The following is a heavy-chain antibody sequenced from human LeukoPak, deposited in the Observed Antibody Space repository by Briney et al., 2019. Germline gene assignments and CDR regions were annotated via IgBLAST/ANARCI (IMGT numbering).Heavy chain of an antibody. D-gene: IGHD3-9*01. CDR3: AREDILTDGNWFDP. J-gene: IGHJ5*02. V-gene: IGHV4-34*01. CDR1: GGSFSGYY. CDR2: INHSGST. Sequence: KPSETLSLTCAVHGGSFSGYYWSWIRQPPGKGLEWIGEINHSGSTNYNPSLKSRVTISVDTSKNQFSLKLCSVTAADTAVYYCAREDILTDGNWFDPWGQGTLVTVSS.